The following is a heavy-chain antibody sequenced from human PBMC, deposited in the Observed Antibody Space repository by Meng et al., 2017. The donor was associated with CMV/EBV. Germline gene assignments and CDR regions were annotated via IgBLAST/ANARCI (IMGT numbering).Heavy chain of an antibody. V-gene: IGHV4-39*07. CDR3: ARAVSALGYCSSTSCYPPPNGNWFDP. Sequence: SETLSLTCTVSGGSISSSSYYWGWIRQPPGKGLEWIGSIYYSGSTYYNPSLKSRVTISVDTSKNQFSLKLSSVTAADTAVYYCARAVSALGYCSSTSCYPPPNGNWFDPWGQGTLVTVSS. CDR2: IYYSGST. CDR1: GGSISSSSYY. D-gene: IGHD2-2*01. J-gene: IGHJ5*02.